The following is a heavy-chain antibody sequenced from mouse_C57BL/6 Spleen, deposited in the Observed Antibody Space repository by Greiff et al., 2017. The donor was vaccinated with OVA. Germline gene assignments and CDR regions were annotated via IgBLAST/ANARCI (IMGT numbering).Heavy chain of an antibody. CDR3: ARSSLLTGGFDY. D-gene: IGHD4-1*01. CDR1: GFTFTDYY. CDR2: IRNKANGYTT. J-gene: IGHJ2*01. Sequence: EVQRVESGGGLVQPGGSLSLSCAASGFTFTDYYMSWVRQPPGKALEWLGFIRNKANGYTTEYSASVKGRFTISRDNSQSILYLQMNALRAEDSATYYCARSSLLTGGFDYWGQGTTLTVSS. V-gene: IGHV7-3*01.